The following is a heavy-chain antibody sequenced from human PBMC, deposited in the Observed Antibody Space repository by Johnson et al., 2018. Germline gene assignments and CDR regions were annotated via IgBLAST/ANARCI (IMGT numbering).Heavy chain of an antibody. Sequence: QVQLQESGGGVVQPGRSRRLSCAASGFTFSSYAMHWVRQAPGKGLQWVAVISTDGSNKYYADSVKGRFTIYRDNSKTTLYLQMNSGRAEDTAVYFCARGGNGYKFYYYYYMDVLGKGTTVTVSS. V-gene: IGHV3-30*04. CDR1: GFTFSSYA. D-gene: IGHD5-24*01. J-gene: IGHJ6*03. CDR3: ARGGNGYKFYYYYYMDV. CDR2: ISTDGSNK.